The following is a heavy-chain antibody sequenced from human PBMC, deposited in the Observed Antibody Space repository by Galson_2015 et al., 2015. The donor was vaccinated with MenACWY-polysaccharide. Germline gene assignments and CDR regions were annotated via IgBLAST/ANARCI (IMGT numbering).Heavy chain of an antibody. J-gene: IGHJ3*01. D-gene: IGHD4-17*01. CDR2: IKEDGTEK. CDR3: ARGVAPGDFDF. V-gene: IGHV3-7*01. Sequence: SLRLSCAASGFTFSSYYMRWVRQAPGKGLEWVANIKEDGTEKYYVDSVKDRFTISRDNAKNSLYLQMNSLRAEDTAVYYCARGVAPGDFDFRGEGTMVTVSS. CDR1: GFTFSSYY.